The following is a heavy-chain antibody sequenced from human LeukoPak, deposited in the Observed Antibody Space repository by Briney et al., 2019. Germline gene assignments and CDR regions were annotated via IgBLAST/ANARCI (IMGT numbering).Heavy chain of an antibody. CDR1: GGTFSSYA. Sequence: GASVKVSCKASGGTFSSYAISRVRQAPGQGLEWMGGIIPIFGTANYAQKFQGRVTITADESTSTAYMELSSLRSEDTAVYYCAREGKQQLGYFDYWGQGTLVTVSS. V-gene: IGHV1-69*13. J-gene: IGHJ4*02. D-gene: IGHD6-13*01. CDR2: IIPIFGTA. CDR3: AREGKQQLGYFDY.